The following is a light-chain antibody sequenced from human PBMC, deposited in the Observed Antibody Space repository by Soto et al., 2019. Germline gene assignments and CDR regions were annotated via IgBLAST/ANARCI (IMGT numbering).Light chain of an antibody. V-gene: IGLV2-14*03. CDR1: SSDVGGYNY. CDR2: XVS. Sequence: QSVLTQPASVSGSPGQSITISCTGTSSDVGGYNYVSWYQHHPGKAPKLIIYXVSNRPSGVSNRFSASKSDNTASLTISGLQAEDEADYYCSSYSTNSPVLLGGGTKLTVL. CDR3: SSYSTNSPVL. J-gene: IGLJ2*01.